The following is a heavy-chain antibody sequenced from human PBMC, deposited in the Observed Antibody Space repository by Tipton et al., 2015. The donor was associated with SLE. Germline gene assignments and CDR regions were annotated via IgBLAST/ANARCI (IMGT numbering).Heavy chain of an antibody. Sequence: SLRLSCAASGFTSSSYAMHWVRQAPGKGLEWVAVISYDGSNKYYADSVKGRFTISRDNSKNTLYLQMNSLRAEDTAVYYCARGVGTGIYYYYMDVWGKGTTVTVSS. CDR1: GFTSSSYA. CDR2: ISYDGSNK. CDR3: ARGVGTGIYYYYMDV. D-gene: IGHD1-14*01. J-gene: IGHJ6*03. V-gene: IGHV3-30*04.